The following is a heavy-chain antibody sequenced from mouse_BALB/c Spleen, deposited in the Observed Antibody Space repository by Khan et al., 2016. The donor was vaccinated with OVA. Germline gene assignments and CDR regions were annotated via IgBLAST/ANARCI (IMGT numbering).Heavy chain of an antibody. Sequence: EVQLQESGSGLVKPSQSLSLTCSVTGYSITSGYYWNWIRQFPGNKLEWMGYISHDGSNNYNPSLKNRISITRDSSKNQFFLTLNSVTTEETATYSCARIWHFYYGSSYYAVDYLGQGTSVTVSS. CDR1: GYSITSGYY. CDR3: ARIWHFYYGSSYYAVDY. CDR2: ISHDGSN. V-gene: IGHV3-6*02. D-gene: IGHD1-1*01. J-gene: IGHJ4*01.